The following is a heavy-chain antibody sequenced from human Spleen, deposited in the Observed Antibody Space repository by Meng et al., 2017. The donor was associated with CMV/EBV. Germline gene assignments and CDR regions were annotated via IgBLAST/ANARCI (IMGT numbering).Heavy chain of an antibody. CDR2: INYSGGT. Sequence: SETLSRTCAVYGGPFSDYSWTWIRQPPGKGLEWIGQINYSGGTSYNPSLRSRVTMSVDRSKDQFSLKLSSLTAADTAVYYCVGEIDYWGQGTLVTVSS. V-gene: IGHV4-34*01. J-gene: IGHJ4*02. CDR3: VGEIDY. CDR1: GGPFSDYS.